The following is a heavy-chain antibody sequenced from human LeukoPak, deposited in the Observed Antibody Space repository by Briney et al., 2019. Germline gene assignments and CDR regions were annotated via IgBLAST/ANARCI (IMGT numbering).Heavy chain of an antibody. V-gene: IGHV3-21*01. CDR1: GFTFSSYS. Sequence: GGSLRLSCAASGFTFSSYSMNWVRQAPGKGLEWVSSISSSSSYIYYADSVKGRFTISRDNSKNTLYLQMNSLSAEDTAVYYCAKDLIEGSSWYYYGMDVWGQGTTVTVSS. D-gene: IGHD6-13*01. J-gene: IGHJ6*02. CDR2: ISSSSSYI. CDR3: AKDLIEGSSWYYYGMDV.